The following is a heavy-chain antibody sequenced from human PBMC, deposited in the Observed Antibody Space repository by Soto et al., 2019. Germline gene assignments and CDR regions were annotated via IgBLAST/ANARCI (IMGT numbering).Heavy chain of an antibody. J-gene: IGHJ5*02. CDR1: GYTFTGYY. CDR3: ARERSSSKRFDP. D-gene: IGHD3-16*02. CDR2: ISAYSGNT. Sequence: ASVKVSCKASGYTFTGYYMHWVRQAPGQGLEWMGWISAYSGNTGYAQKFQGRVTMTRNTSISTAYMELSSLRSEDTAVYYCARERSSSKRFDPWGQGTLVTVSS. V-gene: IGHV1-8*02.